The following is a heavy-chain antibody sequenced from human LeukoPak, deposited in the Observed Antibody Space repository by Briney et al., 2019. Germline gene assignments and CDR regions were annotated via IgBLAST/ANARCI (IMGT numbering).Heavy chain of an antibody. J-gene: IGHJ5*02. Sequence: PGGTLRLSCAASGFTFSSYGMSWVRQAPGKGLEWVSAISGSGGSTYYADSVKGRFTISRDNSKNTLYLQMNSLRAEDTAVYYCAKDRAVTTRDWFDPWGQGTLVTVSS. V-gene: IGHV3-23*01. CDR1: GFTFSSYG. CDR3: AKDRAVTTRDWFDP. CDR2: ISGSGGST. D-gene: IGHD4-17*01.